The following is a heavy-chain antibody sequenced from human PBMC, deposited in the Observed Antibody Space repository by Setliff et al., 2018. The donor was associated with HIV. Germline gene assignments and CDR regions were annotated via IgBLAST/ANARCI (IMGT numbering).Heavy chain of an antibody. Sequence: ASVKVSCKASGGTLSKYAIIWVRQAPGQGLEWMGSINLYKDDTHYAQKFQDRVAMTADTSTNTAYMELRSLRSDDTAVYYCARINDYGGNEGYFDYWGQGTLVTVSS. J-gene: IGHJ4*02. V-gene: IGHV1-18*01. CDR3: ARINDYGGNEGYFDY. CDR1: GGTLSKYA. D-gene: IGHD4-17*01. CDR2: INLYKDDT.